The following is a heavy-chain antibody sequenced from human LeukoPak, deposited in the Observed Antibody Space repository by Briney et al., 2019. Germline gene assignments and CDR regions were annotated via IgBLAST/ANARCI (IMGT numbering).Heavy chain of an antibody. J-gene: IGHJ6*03. D-gene: IGHD3-3*01. Sequence: ASVKVSCTASGGTFSSYAISWVRQAPGQGLEWMGGIIPIFGTANYAQKFQGRVTITADESTSTAYMELSSLRSEDTAVYYCARGRTYYDFWSGYYMDVWGKGTTVTVSS. CDR3: ARGRTYYDFWSGYYMDV. CDR2: IIPIFGTA. V-gene: IGHV1-69*13. CDR1: GGTFSSYA.